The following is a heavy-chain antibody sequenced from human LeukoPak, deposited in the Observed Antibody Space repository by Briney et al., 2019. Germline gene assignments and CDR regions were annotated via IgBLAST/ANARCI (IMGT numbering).Heavy chain of an antibody. CDR3: ARGDSSGWYSVWFDP. CDR2: INHSGST. Sequence: SETLSLTCAVYGGSFSGYYWSWIRQPPGKGLEWIGEINHSGSTNYNPSLKSRVTISVDTSKNKFSLKLSSVTAADTAVYYCARGDSSGWYSVWFDPWGQGTLVTVSS. D-gene: IGHD6-19*01. CDR1: GGSFSGYY. J-gene: IGHJ5*02. V-gene: IGHV4-34*01.